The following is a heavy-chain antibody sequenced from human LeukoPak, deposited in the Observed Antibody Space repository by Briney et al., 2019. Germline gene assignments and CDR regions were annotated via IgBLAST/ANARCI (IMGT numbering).Heavy chain of an antibody. V-gene: IGHV3-21*01. CDR3: ARDLIAVAGISND. Sequence: GGSLRLPCAASGFTFSSYSMNWVRQAPGKGLEWVSSISSSSSYIYYADSVKGRFTISRDNAKNSLYLQMSSLRAEDTAVYYCARDLIAVAGISNDWGQGTLVTVSS. CDR2: ISSSSSYI. CDR1: GFTFSSYS. J-gene: IGHJ4*02. D-gene: IGHD6-19*01.